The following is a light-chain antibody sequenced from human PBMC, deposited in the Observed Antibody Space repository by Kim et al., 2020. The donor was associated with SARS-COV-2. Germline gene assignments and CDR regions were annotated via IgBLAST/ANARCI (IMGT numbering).Light chain of an antibody. CDR3: QQYNNWPPLT. Sequence: PGERDTLSCRASQSVSSNLAWYQQKPGEAPRLLIYGASTRATGIPARFSGSGSGTEFTLTISSLQSEDFAVYYCQQYNNWPPLTFGGGTKVDIK. CDR1: QSVSSN. CDR2: GAS. V-gene: IGKV3-15*01. J-gene: IGKJ4*01.